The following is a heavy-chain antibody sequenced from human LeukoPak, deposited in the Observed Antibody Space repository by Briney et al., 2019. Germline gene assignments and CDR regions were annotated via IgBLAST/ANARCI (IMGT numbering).Heavy chain of an antibody. J-gene: IGHJ3*02. CDR2: IYYSGST. V-gene: IGHV4-61*08. D-gene: IGHD1/OR15-1a*01. CDR1: GGSITSGGYC. Sequence: SETLSLTCTVSGGSITSGGYCWSWIRQHPGKGLEWIGYIYYSGSTYYNPSLKSRVTISVDTSKNQFSLKLNSVTAADTAVYYCARNKPLDPFDIWGQGTMVTVSS. CDR3: ARNKPLDPFDI.